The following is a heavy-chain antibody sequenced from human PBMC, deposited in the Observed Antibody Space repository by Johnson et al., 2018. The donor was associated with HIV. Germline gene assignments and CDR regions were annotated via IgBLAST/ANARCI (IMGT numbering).Heavy chain of an antibody. V-gene: IGHV3-30*03. CDR1: GFTFTGYW. Sequence: QEQLVESGGGLVQPGGSLRLSCAASGFTFTGYWMSWVRQAPGKGLEWVALISADGSKIYHADSVTGRFTISRDNSKNTLYLQMNSLRAEETAVYYCARGEDGVDAFDIWGQGTMVTVSS. D-gene: IGHD4-17*01. J-gene: IGHJ3*02. CDR3: ARGEDGVDAFDI. CDR2: ISADGSKI.